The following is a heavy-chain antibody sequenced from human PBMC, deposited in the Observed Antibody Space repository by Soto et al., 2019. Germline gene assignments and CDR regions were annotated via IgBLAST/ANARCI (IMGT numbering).Heavy chain of an antibody. V-gene: IGHV5-51*01. CDR2: IYAGDSDT. J-gene: IGHJ4*02. CDR1: GYRFTSYW. CDR3: ARRTDGTGAYIDF. Sequence: PGESLKISCKGSGYRFTSYWIAWVPQMPGKGLEWMGIIYAGDSDTRYGPSFQGQVTISADKSISTAYLQWSSLKASDTAMYYCARRTDGTGAYIDFWGQGTLVTVSS.